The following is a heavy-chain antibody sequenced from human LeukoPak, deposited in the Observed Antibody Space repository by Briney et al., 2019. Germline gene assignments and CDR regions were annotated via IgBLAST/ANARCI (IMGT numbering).Heavy chain of an antibody. CDR2: IYPGDSDT. Sequence: GESLKISCMGSGYSFTSYWIAWVRQMPGKGLEWMGIIYPGDSDTRYSPSFQGQVSFSADKSISTAYLQWSSLEASDTAIYYCARLFGDNGLFAFEIWGQGTMVTVSS. D-gene: IGHD3-10*02. V-gene: IGHV5-51*01. J-gene: IGHJ3*02. CDR1: GYSFTSYW. CDR3: ARLFGDNGLFAFEI.